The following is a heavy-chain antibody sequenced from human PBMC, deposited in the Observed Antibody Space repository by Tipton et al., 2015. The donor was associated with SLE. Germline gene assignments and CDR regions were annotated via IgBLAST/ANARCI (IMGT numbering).Heavy chain of an antibody. Sequence: TLSLTCTVSGGSISSGSYYWSWIRQSPGKGLDWIGSVYYTGTTFYNPSLESRVTVSLDTSRNRFSLRLRSVTAADTAMYFCARHLGAHNWNYWGQGTLVTVSS. CDR3: ARHLGAHNWNY. J-gene: IGHJ4*02. V-gene: IGHV4-39*01. CDR1: GGSISSGSYY. D-gene: IGHD1-20*01. CDR2: VYYTGTT.